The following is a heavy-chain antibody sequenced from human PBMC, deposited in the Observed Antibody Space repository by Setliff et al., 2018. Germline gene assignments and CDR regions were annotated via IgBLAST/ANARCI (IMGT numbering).Heavy chain of an antibody. V-gene: IGHV3-21*01. Sequence: GGSLRLSCAASGFTFSSYSMNWVRQAPGKGLEWVSYISSSSSYIYYADSVKGRFTISRDNAKNSLYLQMNSLRAEDTAVYYCARAHSSTLSVHDYWGQGTLVTVSS. CDR1: GFTFSSYS. CDR3: ARAHSSTLSVHDY. D-gene: IGHD2-2*01. CDR2: ISSSSSYI. J-gene: IGHJ4*02.